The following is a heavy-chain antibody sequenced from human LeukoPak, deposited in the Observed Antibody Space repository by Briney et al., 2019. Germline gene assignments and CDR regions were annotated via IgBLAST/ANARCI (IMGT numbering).Heavy chain of an antibody. Sequence: PGGSLRLSCAASGFTFSSYGMRWVRQAPGKGLEWVAIIWYDGTTKYYADSVKGRFTLSRDNSKNTMFLQMNSLRAEDTAAYYCAKSRTGHDAFDIWGQGTKVTVSS. D-gene: IGHD3/OR15-3a*01. CDR3: AKSRTGHDAFDI. V-gene: IGHV3-33*06. J-gene: IGHJ3*02. CDR1: GFTFSSYG. CDR2: IWYDGTTK.